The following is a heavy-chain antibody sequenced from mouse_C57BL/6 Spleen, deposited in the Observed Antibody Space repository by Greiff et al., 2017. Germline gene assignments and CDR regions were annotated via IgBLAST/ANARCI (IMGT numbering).Heavy chain of an antibody. CDR2: IRNKANGYTT. CDR1: GFTFTDYY. CDR3: ARYRACNPAYAMDY. Sequence: EVHLVESGGGLVQPGGSLSLSCAASGFTFTDYYMSWVRQPPGKALEWLGFIRNKANGYTTEYSASVKGRFTISRDNSQSILYLQMNALRAEDSATYYCARYRACNPAYAMDYWGQGTSVTVSS. V-gene: IGHV7-3*01. D-gene: IGHD2-1*01. J-gene: IGHJ4*01.